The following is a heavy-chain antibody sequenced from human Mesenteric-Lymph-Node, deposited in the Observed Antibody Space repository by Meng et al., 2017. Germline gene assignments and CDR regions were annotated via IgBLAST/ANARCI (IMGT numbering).Heavy chain of an antibody. J-gene: IGHJ4*02. V-gene: IGHV3-7*01. CDR3: TRIRYVSGSDY. CDR2: IKQDGSEK. D-gene: IGHD6-25*01. Sequence: GESLKISCAASGFTFSSYWMSWVRQAPGKGLEWVANIKQDGSEKYYVDSVKGRFTISRDNAKNSLYLQMNSLRAEDTAVYFCTRIRYVSGSDYWGQGTLVTVSS. CDR1: GFTFSSYW.